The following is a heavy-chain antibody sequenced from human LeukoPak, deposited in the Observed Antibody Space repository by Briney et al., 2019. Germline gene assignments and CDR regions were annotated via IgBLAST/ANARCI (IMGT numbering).Heavy chain of an antibody. CDR2: INHSGST. CDR3: ARQVVLDFWSGPHDY. D-gene: IGHD3-3*01. Sequence: SETLSLTCAVYGGSFSGYYWSWIRQPPGKGLEWIGEINHSGSTYYNPSLKSRVTISVDTSKNQFSLKLSSVTAADTAVYYCARQVVLDFWSGPHDYWGQGTLVTVSS. J-gene: IGHJ4*02. V-gene: IGHV4-34*01. CDR1: GGSFSGYY.